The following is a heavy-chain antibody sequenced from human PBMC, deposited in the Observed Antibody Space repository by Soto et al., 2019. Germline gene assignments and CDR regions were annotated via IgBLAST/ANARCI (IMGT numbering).Heavy chain of an antibody. CDR3: ARDGSSLNYFDY. Sequence: GGSLRLSCAASGFTFSSYSMNWVRQAPGKGLEWVSSISSSSSYIYYADSVKGRFTISRDNAKNSLYLQMNSLRAEDTAVYYCARDGSSLNYFDYWGQGPLVTVSS. CDR2: ISSSSSYI. J-gene: IGHJ4*02. D-gene: IGHD6-6*01. CDR1: GFTFSSYS. V-gene: IGHV3-21*01.